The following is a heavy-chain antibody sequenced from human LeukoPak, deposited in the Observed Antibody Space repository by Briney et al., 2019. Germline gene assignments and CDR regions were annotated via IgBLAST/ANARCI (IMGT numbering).Heavy chain of an antibody. Sequence: RSGGSLRLSCAASGFTFSNFAMSWVRQAPGKGLEWVSSISGSGSSTYYADSVKGRFTISRDNSKNTLYLQMNSLRAEDTAVYYCARHVAVLPAPRNYYLDYWGQGILVTVSS. D-gene: IGHD2-2*01. CDR3: ARHVAVLPAPRNYYLDY. V-gene: IGHV3-23*01. CDR2: ISGSGSST. CDR1: GFTFSNFA. J-gene: IGHJ4*02.